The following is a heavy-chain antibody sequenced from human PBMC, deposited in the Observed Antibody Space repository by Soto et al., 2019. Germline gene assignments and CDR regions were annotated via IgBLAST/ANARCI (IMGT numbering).Heavy chain of an antibody. Sequence: SETLSLTCAVYGGSFSGYYWSWIRQPPGKGLEWIGEINHSGSTNYNPSLKSRVTISVDTSKNQFSLKLSSVNAADTAVYYCARDATSNYYYYGMGVWGKGTTVTFSS. CDR2: INHSGST. CDR1: GGSFSGYY. J-gene: IGHJ6*04. V-gene: IGHV4-34*01. CDR3: ARDATSNYYYYGMGV. D-gene: IGHD5-12*01.